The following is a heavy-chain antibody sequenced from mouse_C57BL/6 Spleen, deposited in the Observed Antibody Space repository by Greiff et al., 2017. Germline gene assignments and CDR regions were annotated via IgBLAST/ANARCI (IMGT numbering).Heavy chain of an antibody. CDR3: ARREIGRYGNYGYFDV. D-gene: IGHD2-1*01. CDR2: INPNNGGT. Sequence: EVQLQQSGPELVKPGASVKMSCKASGYTFTDYNMHWVKQSHGKSLEWIGYINPNNGGTSYNQKFKGKATLTVNKSSSTTYMELSSLTSEDSAVYYCARREIGRYGNYGYFDVWGTGTTVTVSS. CDR1: GYTFTDYN. J-gene: IGHJ1*03. V-gene: IGHV1-22*01.